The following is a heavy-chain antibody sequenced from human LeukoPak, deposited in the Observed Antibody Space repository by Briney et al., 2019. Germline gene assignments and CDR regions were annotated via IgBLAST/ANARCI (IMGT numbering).Heavy chain of an antibody. CDR2: IYISGVT. CDR1: GFSISTND. V-gene: IGHV3-66*04. Sequence: PGGSLRLSCIASGFSISTNDMNWVRQAPGEGLEWVSLIYISGVTKYADSVQGRFTISRDTSTLYLQMNSLTAEDTAIYYCAKRSPLYWGQGTLVTVSS. CDR3: AKRSPLY. D-gene: IGHD3-10*01. J-gene: IGHJ4*02.